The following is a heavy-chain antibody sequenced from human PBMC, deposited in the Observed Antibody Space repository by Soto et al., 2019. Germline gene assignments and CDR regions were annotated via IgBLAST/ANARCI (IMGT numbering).Heavy chain of an antibody. CDR2: MNPNSGNT. J-gene: IGHJ6*03. Sequence: ASVKVSCKASGYTFTSYDINWVRQATGQGLEWMGWMNPNSGNTGYAQKFQGRVTMTRNTSISTAYMELSSLRSEDTAVYYCARGREYCSGGSCYSEVVPNVGYYYYYYMDVWGKGTTVTVSS. D-gene: IGHD2-15*01. CDR1: GYTFTSYD. CDR3: ARGREYCSGGSCYSEVVPNVGYYYYYYMDV. V-gene: IGHV1-8*01.